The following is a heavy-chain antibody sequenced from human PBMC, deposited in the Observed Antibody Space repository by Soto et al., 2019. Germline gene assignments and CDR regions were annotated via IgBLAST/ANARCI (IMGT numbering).Heavy chain of an antibody. J-gene: IGHJ4*02. CDR1: GFTFSSYS. Sequence: PGGSLRLSCAASGFTFSSYSMNWVRQAPGKGLEWVSSISSSSSYIYYADSVKGRFTISRDNAKNSLYLQMNSLRAEDTAVYYCARDEGRGYYYDSSGYTSFDYWGQGTLVTVSS. V-gene: IGHV3-21*01. D-gene: IGHD3-22*01. CDR3: ARDEGRGYYYDSSGYTSFDY. CDR2: ISSSSSYI.